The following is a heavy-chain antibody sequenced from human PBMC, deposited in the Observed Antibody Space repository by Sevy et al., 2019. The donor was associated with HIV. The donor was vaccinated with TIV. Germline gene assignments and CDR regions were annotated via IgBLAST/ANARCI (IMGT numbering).Heavy chain of an antibody. CDR1: GYTFSSYD. J-gene: IGHJ4*02. Sequence: ASVKVSCKASGYTFSSYDIIWVRRATGQGLECMGWVSSRNGKTFYAQKFQGRVTMTRDTSRSTAYMELSALGSGDTAVYFCARHNYQWQLDYWGQGTLVTVSS. CDR2: VSSRNGKT. D-gene: IGHD6-19*01. V-gene: IGHV1-8*01. CDR3: ARHNYQWQLDY.